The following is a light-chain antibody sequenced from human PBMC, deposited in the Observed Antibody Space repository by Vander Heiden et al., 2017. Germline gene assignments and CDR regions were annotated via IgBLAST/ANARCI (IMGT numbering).Light chain of an antibody. CDR2: GAS. CDR1: QSISRAY. J-gene: IGKJ1*01. CDR3: QQYGSSPPWT. Sequence: EIVLTQSPGTLSLSPGERATLSCRASQSISRAYLAWYQQKPGQAPRLLIYGASSRATGVPDRFSGSGYATDFILTITRLEPEDVAVYYCQQYGSSPPWTFGQGTKVTI. V-gene: IGKV3-20*01.